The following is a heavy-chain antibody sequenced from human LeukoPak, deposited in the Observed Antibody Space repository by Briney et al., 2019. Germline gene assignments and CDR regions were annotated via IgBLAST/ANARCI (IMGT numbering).Heavy chain of an antibody. CDR2: IYYSGST. CDR1: GGSISSYY. Sequence: PSETLSLTCTVSGGSISSYYWSWIRQPPGKGLEWIGYIYYSGSTNYNPSLKSRVTISVDTSKNQFSLKLSSVTAADTAVYYCARGIAAAGSDYYYYHMDVWGKGTTVTVSS. V-gene: IGHV4-59*01. J-gene: IGHJ6*03. CDR3: ARGIAAAGSDYYYYHMDV. D-gene: IGHD6-13*01.